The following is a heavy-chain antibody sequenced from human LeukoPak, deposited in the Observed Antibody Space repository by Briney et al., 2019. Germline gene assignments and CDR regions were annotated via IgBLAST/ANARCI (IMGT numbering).Heavy chain of an antibody. CDR1: GFTFSSYS. J-gene: IGHJ4*02. CDR3: ARVKGVGAIDY. CDR2: ISSSSSYI. Sequence: PGGSLRLSCVASGFTFSSYSMNWVRQAPGKGLEWVSSISSSSSYIYYADSVKGRFTISRDNAKNSLYLQMNSLRAEDTAVYHCARVKGVGAIDYWGQGTLVTVSS. V-gene: IGHV3-21*01. D-gene: IGHD1-26*01.